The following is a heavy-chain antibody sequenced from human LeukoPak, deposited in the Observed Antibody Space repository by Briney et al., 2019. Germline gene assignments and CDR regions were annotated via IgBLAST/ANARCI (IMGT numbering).Heavy chain of an antibody. V-gene: IGHV3-7*03. CDR2: IKQDGSEK. Sequence: PGGSLRLSCAASGFTFSSYWMSWVRQAPGKGLEWVANIKQDGSEKYYVDSVKGRFTISRDNSKNTLYLQMNSLRAEDTAVYYCAKDDGDYLVHDYWGQGTLVTVSS. D-gene: IGHD4-17*01. CDR1: GFTFSSYW. CDR3: AKDDGDYLVHDY. J-gene: IGHJ4*02.